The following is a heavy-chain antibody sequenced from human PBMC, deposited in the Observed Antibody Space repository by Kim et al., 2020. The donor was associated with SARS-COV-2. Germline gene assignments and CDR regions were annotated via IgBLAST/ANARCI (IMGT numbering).Heavy chain of an antibody. CDR1: GFTFSSYA. CDR3: ANHYYDSSGYYYFDY. D-gene: IGHD3-22*01. J-gene: IGHJ4*02. CDR2: ISGSGGST. V-gene: IGHV3-23*01. Sequence: GGSLRLSCAASGFTFSSYAMSWVRQAPGKGLEWVSAISGSGGSTYYADSVKGRFTISRDNSKNTLYLQMNSLRAEDTAVYYCANHYYDSSGYYYFDYWGQGTLVTVSS.